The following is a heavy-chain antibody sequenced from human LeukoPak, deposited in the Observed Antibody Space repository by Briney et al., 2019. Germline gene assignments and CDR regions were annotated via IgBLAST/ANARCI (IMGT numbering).Heavy chain of an antibody. Sequence: PSETLSLTCAVSGYSISSGYYWGWIRQPPGKGLEWIGSIYHSGSTYYNPSLKSRVTISVDTSKNQFSLKLSSVTAADTAEYYCASTYYGDYAFDIWGQGTMVTVSS. D-gene: IGHD4-17*01. J-gene: IGHJ3*02. CDR2: IYHSGST. CDR3: ASTYYGDYAFDI. CDR1: GYSISSGYY. V-gene: IGHV4-38-2*01.